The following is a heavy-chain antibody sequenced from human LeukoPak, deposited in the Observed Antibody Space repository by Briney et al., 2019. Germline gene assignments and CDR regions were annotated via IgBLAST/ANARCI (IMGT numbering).Heavy chain of an antibody. CDR2: ISSNGGST. J-gene: IGHJ4*02. CDR1: GFTFSSYA. CDR3: ARGEDYGDDGGTFGC. V-gene: IGHV3-64*01. D-gene: IGHD4-17*01. Sequence: GGSLRLSCAASGFTFSSYAMHWVRQAPGKGLEYVSAISSNGGSTYYANSVKGRFTISRDNSKNTLYLQMGSLRAEDMAVYYCARGEDYGDDGGTFGCWGQGTLVTVSS.